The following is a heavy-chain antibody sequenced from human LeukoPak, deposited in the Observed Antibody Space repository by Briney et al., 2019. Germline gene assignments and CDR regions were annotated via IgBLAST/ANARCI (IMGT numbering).Heavy chain of an antibody. CDR3: AREDIVVVPAREGTHSYYYYYGMDV. CDR2: ISSSDSTM. D-gene: IGHD2-2*01. Sequence: GSLRLSCAASGFTFSTYSMSWVRQAPGKGLECVSFISSSDSTMSYADSVKGRFTISRDNSKNTLYLQMNSLRAEDTAVYYCAREDIVVVPAREGTHSYYYYYGMDVWGQGTTVTVSS. CDR1: GFTFSTYS. J-gene: IGHJ6*02. V-gene: IGHV3-48*01.